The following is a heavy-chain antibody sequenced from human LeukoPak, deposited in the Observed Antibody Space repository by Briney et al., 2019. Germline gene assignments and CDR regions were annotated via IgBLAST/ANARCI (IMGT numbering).Heavy chain of an antibody. D-gene: IGHD3-10*01. CDR2: IKSKTDGGTT. Sequence: GGSLRLSCAASGFTFSNAWMSWVRQAPGKGLEWVGRIKSKTDGGTTDYAAPVKGRFTISRDDSKNTLYLQMNSLKTEDTAVYYCTMLWFGETPGYWGQGTLVTVSS. V-gene: IGHV3-15*01. J-gene: IGHJ4*02. CDR3: TMLWFGETPGY. CDR1: GFTFSNAW.